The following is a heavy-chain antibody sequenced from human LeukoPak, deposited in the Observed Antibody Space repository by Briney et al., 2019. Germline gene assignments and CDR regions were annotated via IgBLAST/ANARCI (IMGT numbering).Heavy chain of an antibody. CDR2: ISSSSSYI. V-gene: IGHV3-21*01. CDR3: ATTMVRGVIDYYMDV. D-gene: IGHD3-10*01. CDR1: GFTFSSYT. Sequence: GGSLRLSCAASGFTFSSYTMNWVRQAPGKGLEWVSSISSSSSYIYYADSVKGRFTISRDNAKNSLYLQMNSLRAEDTAVYYCATTMVRGVIDYYMDVWGKGTTVTVSS. J-gene: IGHJ6*03.